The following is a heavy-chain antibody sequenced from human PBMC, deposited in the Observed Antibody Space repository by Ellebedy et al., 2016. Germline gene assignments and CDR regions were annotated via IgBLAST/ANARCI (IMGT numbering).Heavy chain of an antibody. D-gene: IGHD5-18*01. CDR3: AKDKGRIQLWSCDY. Sequence: GESLKISXAASGFTFSSYAMSWVRQAPGKGLEWVSAISGSGGSTYYADSVKGRFTISRDNSKNTLYLQMNSLRAEDTAVYYCAKDKGRIQLWSCDYWGQGTLVTVSS. V-gene: IGHV3-23*01. J-gene: IGHJ4*02. CDR2: ISGSGGST. CDR1: GFTFSSYA.